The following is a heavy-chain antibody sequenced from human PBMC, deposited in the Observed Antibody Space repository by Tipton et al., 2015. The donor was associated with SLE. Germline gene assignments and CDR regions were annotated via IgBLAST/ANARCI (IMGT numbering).Heavy chain of an antibody. J-gene: IGHJ4*02. V-gene: IGHV3-7*01. CDR1: GFTFSTYW. CDR3: AREGITLFSHFDY. Sequence: SLRLSCSASGFTFSTYWMSWVRQAPGKGLEWVANIKEDGNEIYYVDSVKGRFTISRDNAKNSLYLQMNSLRAEDTAVYYCAREGITLFSHFDYWGQGTLVTVSS. CDR2: IKEDGNEI. D-gene: IGHD3-10*01.